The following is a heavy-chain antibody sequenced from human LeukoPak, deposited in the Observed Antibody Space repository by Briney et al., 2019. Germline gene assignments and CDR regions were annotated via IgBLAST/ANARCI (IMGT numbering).Heavy chain of an antibody. Sequence: GGSLRLSCAASGFTFSSYGMHWVRQAPGKGLEWVAVIWYDGSNKYYADSVKGRFTISRDNSKNTLYLQMNSLRAEDTAVYYCARASDYVWGSFDYWGQGTLVTVSS. CDR2: IWYDGSNK. CDR3: ARASDYVWGSFDY. V-gene: IGHV3-33*01. J-gene: IGHJ4*02. CDR1: GFTFSSYG. D-gene: IGHD3-16*01.